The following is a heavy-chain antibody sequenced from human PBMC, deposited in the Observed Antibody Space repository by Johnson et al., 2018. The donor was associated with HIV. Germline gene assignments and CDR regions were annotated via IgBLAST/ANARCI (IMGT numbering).Heavy chain of an antibody. CDR2: ISYDGSNK. D-gene: IGHD2-15*01. Sequence: QVQLVESGGGVVQPGRSLRLSCAASGFTFSSYAMHWVRQAPGQGLEWVAVISYDGSNKYYADSVKGRFTISRDNSKNTLYLQMNSLRAEDTAVYYCASILVVAAQEADAFDIWGKGTMVTVSS. V-gene: IGHV3-30-3*01. J-gene: IGHJ3*02. CDR1: GFTFSSYA. CDR3: ASILVVAAQEADAFDI.